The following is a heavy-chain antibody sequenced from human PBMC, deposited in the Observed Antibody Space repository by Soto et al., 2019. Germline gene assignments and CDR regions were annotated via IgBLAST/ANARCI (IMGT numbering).Heavy chain of an antibody. Sequence: GSLRLSCAASGFTFSSYEMNWVRQAPGKGLEWVSYISSSGNTIYYADSVKGRFTISRDNAKNSLYLQMNSLRAEDTAVYYCARAQVLTRSVDVWGQGTTVTVSS. CDR1: GFTFSSYE. CDR2: ISSSGNTI. V-gene: IGHV3-48*03. J-gene: IGHJ6*02. CDR3: ARAQVLTRSVDV. D-gene: IGHD2-8*01.